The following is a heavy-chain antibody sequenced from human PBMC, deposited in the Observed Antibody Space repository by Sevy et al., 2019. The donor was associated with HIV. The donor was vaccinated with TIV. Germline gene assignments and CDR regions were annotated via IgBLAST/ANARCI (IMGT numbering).Heavy chain of an antibody. CDR1: GFTVSSNY. V-gene: IGHV3-53*01. Sequence: GGSLRLSCAASGFTVSSNYMSWVRQAPGKGLEWVSVIYSGGSTYYADSVKGRFTISSDNSKNTLYLQMNSLRAEETAVYYCARDSTNNWFDPWGQGTLVTVSS. J-gene: IGHJ5*02. CDR2: IYSGGST. CDR3: ARDSTNNWFDP.